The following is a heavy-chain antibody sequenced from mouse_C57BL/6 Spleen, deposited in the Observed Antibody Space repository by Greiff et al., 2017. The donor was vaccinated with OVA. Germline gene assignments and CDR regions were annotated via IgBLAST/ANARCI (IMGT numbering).Heavy chain of an antibody. D-gene: IGHD3-3*01. Sequence: EVMLVESGGDLVKPGGSLKLSCAASGFTFSSYGMSWVRQTPDKRLEWVATISSGGSYPYYPDSVKGRFTISRDNAKNTLYLQMSSLKSEDTAMYYCARQGAGTDFDYWGQGTTLTVSS. CDR3: ARQGAGTDFDY. J-gene: IGHJ2*01. V-gene: IGHV5-6*01. CDR1: GFTFSSYG. CDR2: ISSGGSYP.